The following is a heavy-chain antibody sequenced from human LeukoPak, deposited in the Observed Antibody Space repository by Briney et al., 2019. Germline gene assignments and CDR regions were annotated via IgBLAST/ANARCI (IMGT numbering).Heavy chain of an antibody. CDR3: AGQHDAIGYYFY. J-gene: IGHJ4*02. CDR2: IYHSGSI. Sequence: PSETLSLTCAVTGNSISSGYYWGWIRQPPGKGLEWIGSIYHSGSIYYNLSLKSRVTISVDTSKNRYSLTLRSVTTADTAESYCAGQHDAIGYYFYWGQGTLVTVTS. CDR1: GNSISSGYY. D-gene: IGHD3-22*01. V-gene: IGHV4-38-2*01.